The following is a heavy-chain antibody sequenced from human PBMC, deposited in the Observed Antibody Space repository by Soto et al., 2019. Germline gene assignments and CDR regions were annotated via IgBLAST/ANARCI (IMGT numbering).Heavy chain of an antibody. CDR1: GFIVSSSY. Sequence: EVQVVESGGGLVQPGGSLRLSFAASGFIVSSSYMSWVRQAPGKGLEGVAVIYSAGSTYYADSVKGRFTIYRDSSKNTLYLQMDSLRAEDTAVYYCARSPTRTNYADCFDPWGQGTLVTVSS. CDR3: ARSPTRTNYADCFDP. J-gene: IGHJ5*02. V-gene: IGHV3-66*01. D-gene: IGHD4-17*01. CDR2: IYSAGST.